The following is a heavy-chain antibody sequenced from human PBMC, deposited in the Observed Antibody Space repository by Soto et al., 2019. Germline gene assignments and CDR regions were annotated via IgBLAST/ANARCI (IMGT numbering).Heavy chain of an antibody. CDR3: ARESEDLTSNFDY. CDR2: ISSTTNYI. Sequence: PGGSLRLSCAASGVTFTRYSMNWVRQAPGKGLEWVSSISSTTNYIYYGDSMKGRFTISRDNAKNSLYLEMNSLRAEDTAVYYCARESEDLTSNFDYCGQGTLVTVSS. J-gene: IGHJ4*02. CDR1: GVTFTRYS. V-gene: IGHV3-21*06.